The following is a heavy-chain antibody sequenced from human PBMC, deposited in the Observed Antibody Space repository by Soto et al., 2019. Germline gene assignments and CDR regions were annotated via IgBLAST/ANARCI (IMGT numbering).Heavy chain of an antibody. CDR2: ISAYNGNT. D-gene: IGHD3-16*01. V-gene: IGHV1-18*01. CDR3: ARGGTPIDS. J-gene: IGHJ4*02. CDR1: GYTFTNFG. Sequence: QVQLVLSGAEVKKPGASVKVSCKASGYTFTNFGISWVRQAPGQGLEWMGWISAYNGNTNYAQNFQGRVTMTTDTTTRTSYMELRSLRSDDTTVYYCARGGTPIDSWGQGTLVTVSS.